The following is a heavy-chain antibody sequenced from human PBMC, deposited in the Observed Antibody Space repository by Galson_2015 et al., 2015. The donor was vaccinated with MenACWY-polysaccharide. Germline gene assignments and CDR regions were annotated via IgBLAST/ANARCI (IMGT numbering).Heavy chain of an antibody. V-gene: IGHV4-38-2*01. CDR2: IFHSGTT. Sequence: ETLSLTCAVSDYSIRSGYFWGWIRQPPGKGLEWIASIFHSGTTYYNPSLKSRVTISVDTSKNHFSLKLSSVTAADTAVYYCARVEKYSGSFYVLYWGQGTLVTVSS. D-gene: IGHD1-26*01. CDR3: ARVEKYSGSFYVLY. J-gene: IGHJ4*02. CDR1: DYSIRSGYF.